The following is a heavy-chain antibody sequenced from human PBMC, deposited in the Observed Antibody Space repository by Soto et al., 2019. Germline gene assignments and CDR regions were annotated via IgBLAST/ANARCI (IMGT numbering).Heavy chain of an antibody. CDR3: ARDKITGLFDY. CDR2: ISNSGST. CDR1: GDSISRGAYY. Sequence: SETLSLTCTVSGDSISRGAYYWTWIRQHPGKGLEWIGYISNSGSTYYNPSLKSRLTISVDTSENQFSLKPTSVTAADTAVYYCARDKITGLFDYWGQGTLVTVSS. V-gene: IGHV4-31*03. J-gene: IGHJ4*02. D-gene: IGHD2-8*02.